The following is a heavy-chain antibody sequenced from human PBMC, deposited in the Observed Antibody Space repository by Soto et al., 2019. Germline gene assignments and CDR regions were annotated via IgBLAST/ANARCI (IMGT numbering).Heavy chain of an antibody. CDR1: GFTFSSYG. V-gene: IGHV3-30*18. J-gene: IGHJ6*02. Sequence: LRLSCAASGFTFSSYGMHWVRQAPGKGLEWVAVISYDGSNKYYADSVKGRFTISRDNSKNTLYLQMNSLRAEDTAVYYCAKDLAAARPRPEYGMDVWGQGTTVTVSS. D-gene: IGHD6-13*01. CDR3: AKDLAAARPRPEYGMDV. CDR2: ISYDGSNK.